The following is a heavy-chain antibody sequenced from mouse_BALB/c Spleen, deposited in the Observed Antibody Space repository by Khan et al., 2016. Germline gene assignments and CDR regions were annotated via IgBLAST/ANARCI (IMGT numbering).Heavy chain of an antibody. D-gene: IGHD2-3*01. CDR1: GYTFTSYW. J-gene: IGHJ2*01. CDR3: AIYAGYYFDY. V-gene: IGHV1-7*01. CDR2: INPSTGYT. Sequence: QVRLQQSGAELAKPGASVKMSCKASGYTFTSYWMHWVKQRLGQGLEWIGYINPSTGYTEYNQKFKDKATLTADKSSSTAYMQLISLTSEDSAVYYCAIYAGYYFDYWGQGTTLTVSS.